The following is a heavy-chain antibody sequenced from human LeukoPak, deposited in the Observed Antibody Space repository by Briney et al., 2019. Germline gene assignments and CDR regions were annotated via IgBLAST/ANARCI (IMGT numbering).Heavy chain of an antibody. J-gene: IGHJ4*02. D-gene: IGHD1-26*01. CDR3: ARDNVGAASH. V-gene: IGHV3-64*01. CDR1: GFTFSSYA. CDR2: ISHNGDST. Sequence: GGSLRLSCVASGFTFSSYAMHWVRQAPGKGLEYVSAISHNGDSTYYINSVKGRFTISRDNSKNTLYLQMGSLRAEDMAVYYCARDNVGAASHWGQGTLVTVSS.